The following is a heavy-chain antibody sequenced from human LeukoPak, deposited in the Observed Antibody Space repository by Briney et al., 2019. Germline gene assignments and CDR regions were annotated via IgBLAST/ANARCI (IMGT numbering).Heavy chain of an antibody. J-gene: IGHJ4*02. Sequence: PGGSLRLSCAASGFTFSSYSMNWVRQAPGKGLEWVSYISSSSSTIYYADSVKGRFTISRDNAKNSLYLQMNSLRAEDTAVYYCARVYDSSGYYYGDYFDYWGQGTLVTVSS. V-gene: IGHV3-48*01. D-gene: IGHD3-22*01. CDR3: ARVYDSSGYYYGDYFDY. CDR1: GFTFSSYS. CDR2: ISSSSSTI.